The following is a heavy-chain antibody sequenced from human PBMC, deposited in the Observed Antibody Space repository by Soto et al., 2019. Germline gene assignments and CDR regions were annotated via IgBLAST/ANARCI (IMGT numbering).Heavy chain of an antibody. Sequence: GASVKVSCKASGGTFGSYAISWVRQAPGQGLEWMGGIIPIFGTANYAQKFQGRVTITADESTSTAYMELSSLRSEDTAVYYCARDLENNGYSYGLPDYWGQGTLVTVSS. CDR1: GGTFGSYA. V-gene: IGHV1-69*13. CDR2: IIPIFGTA. D-gene: IGHD5-18*01. CDR3: ARDLENNGYSYGLPDY. J-gene: IGHJ4*02.